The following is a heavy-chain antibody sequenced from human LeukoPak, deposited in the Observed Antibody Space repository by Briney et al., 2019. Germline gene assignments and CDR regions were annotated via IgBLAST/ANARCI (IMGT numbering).Heavy chain of an antibody. CDR2: IKLDVSET. CDR3: ARKGNAFDF. V-gene: IGHV3-7*01. CDR1: GFTFSSYW. D-gene: IGHD3-10*01. Sequence: GGSLRLSCAASGFTFSSYWMIGVRQARGEGGEGGGNIKLDVSETYYVDSVRGRFTISRDNTKNSLYLQMDSLRGEGTVVYYGARKGNAFDFWGQGTMVTVSS. J-gene: IGHJ3*01.